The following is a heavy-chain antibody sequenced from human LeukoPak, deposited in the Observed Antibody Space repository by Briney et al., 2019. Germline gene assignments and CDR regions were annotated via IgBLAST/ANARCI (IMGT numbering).Heavy chain of an antibody. CDR2: IYTSGST. CDR3: AREGPISGSYAAFDI. J-gene: IGHJ3*02. CDR1: GGSISSGSYY. V-gene: IGHV4-61*02. D-gene: IGHD1-26*01. Sequence: SQTLSLTCTVSGGSISSGSYYWRWIRQPAGKGLDWIGRIYTSGSTNYNPSLKSRVTISVDTSKNQFFLKLSSVTAADTAVYYCAREGPISGSYAAFDIWGQGTMVTVSS.